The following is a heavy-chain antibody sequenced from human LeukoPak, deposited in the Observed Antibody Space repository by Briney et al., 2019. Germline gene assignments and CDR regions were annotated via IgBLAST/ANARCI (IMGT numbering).Heavy chain of an antibody. CDR2: IRQDGSEI. J-gene: IGHJ3*02. CDR3: ARPLEVGWIDVFDI. Sequence: GGSLRLSCEASGFTFSNYAMHWVRQAPGKGLAWVANIRQDGSEIHYVDSVKGRFTISRDNAKNSLYLQMNSLRVEDTAVYYCARPLEVGWIDVFDIWGQGTMVAVSS. CDR1: GFTFSNYA. V-gene: IGHV3-7*03. D-gene: IGHD1-1*01.